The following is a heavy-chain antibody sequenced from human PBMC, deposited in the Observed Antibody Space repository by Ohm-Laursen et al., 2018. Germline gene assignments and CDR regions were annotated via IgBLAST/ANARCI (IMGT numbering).Heavy chain of an antibody. V-gene: IGHV3-9*01. Sequence: SLRLSCAASGFTFDDYAMHWVRQAPGKGLEWVSGISWNSGSIGYADSVKGRFTISRDNSKNTLYLQMNSLRAEDTAVYYCAKYLSYGGEIYFDYWGQGTLVTVSS. CDR3: AKYLSYGGEIYFDY. CDR1: GFTFDDYA. J-gene: IGHJ4*02. CDR2: ISWNSGSI. D-gene: IGHD4-23*01.